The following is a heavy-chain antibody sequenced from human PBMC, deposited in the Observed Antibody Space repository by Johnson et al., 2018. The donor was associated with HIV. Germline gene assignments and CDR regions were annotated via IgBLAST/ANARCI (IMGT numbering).Heavy chain of an antibody. Sequence: QVQLVESGGGVVQPGRSLRLSCAASGFTFSSYAMHWVRQAPGKGLEWVAVISYDGSNKYYADSVKGRFTISRDNSKNTLYLQMNSLRAEDTAVYYCAKDRGSGTYLGRGIFDIWGQGTMVTVSS. V-gene: IGHV3-30-3*01. CDR2: ISYDGSNK. D-gene: IGHD1-26*01. CDR3: AKDRGSGTYLGRGIFDI. J-gene: IGHJ3*02. CDR1: GFTFSSYA.